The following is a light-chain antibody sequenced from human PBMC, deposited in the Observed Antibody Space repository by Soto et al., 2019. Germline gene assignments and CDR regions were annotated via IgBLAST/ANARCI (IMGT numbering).Light chain of an antibody. CDR1: NIGDKR. Sequence: SYELTQPPSVSVAPEKTTTITCGGNNIGDKRVHWYRQKSGQAPVLLISYDSDRPAGIPERFSGSNAGNTATLTISRFEAGDEADYYCQVWDIMTDNYVFGGGTKVTVL. J-gene: IGLJ1*01. CDR2: YDS. V-gene: IGLV3-21*04. CDR3: QVWDIMTDNYV.